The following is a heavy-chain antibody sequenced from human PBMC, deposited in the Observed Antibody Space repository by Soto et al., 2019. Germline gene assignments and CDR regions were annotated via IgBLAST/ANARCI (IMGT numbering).Heavy chain of an antibody. Sequence: QLQLVESGGGMVQPGRSLSLSCTASGFTFSTYSLHWVRQAPGKGLEWVAVVSPDGSRKYYADSVKGRFTIFRDNFENIVYFRVNNLKPEDTAVYYWAREVWLCSGNSCYFHGLDVWGQGTTVTVSS. CDR1: GFTFSTYS. V-gene: IGHV3-30-3*01. D-gene: IGHD2-15*01. CDR2: VSPDGSRK. CDR3: AREVWLCSGNSCYFHGLDV. J-gene: IGHJ6*02.